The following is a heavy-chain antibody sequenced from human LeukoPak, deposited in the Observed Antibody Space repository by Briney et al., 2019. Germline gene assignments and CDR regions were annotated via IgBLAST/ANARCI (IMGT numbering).Heavy chain of an antibody. Sequence: SVKVSCKASGGTFSSYAISWVRQAPGQGLEWMGGIIPIIGTANYAQKFQGRVTSTTDESASTAYMVLSSLRSEDTAVYYCATVPADMWEIYFQHWGQGTLVTVSS. CDR3: ATVPADMWEIYFQH. D-gene: IGHD2-2*01. CDR1: GGTFSSYA. J-gene: IGHJ1*01. CDR2: IIPIIGTA. V-gene: IGHV1-69*05.